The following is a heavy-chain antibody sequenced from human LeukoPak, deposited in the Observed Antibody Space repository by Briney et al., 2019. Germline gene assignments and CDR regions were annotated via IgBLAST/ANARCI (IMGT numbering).Heavy chain of an antibody. D-gene: IGHD7-27*01. Sequence: ASVKVSCKASGYTFTGFYMHWVWQAPGQGLEWMGWINPYTGDTNYAQKFQGRVTVTRDMSINTAYMELSRLRSDDTAVYYCARDLHWGPDYWGQGTLVTVSS. CDR1: GYTFTGFY. CDR3: ARDLHWGPDY. J-gene: IGHJ4*02. CDR2: INPYTGDT. V-gene: IGHV1-2*02.